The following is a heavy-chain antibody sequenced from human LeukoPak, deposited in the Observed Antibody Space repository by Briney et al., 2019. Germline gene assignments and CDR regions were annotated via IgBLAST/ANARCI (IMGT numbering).Heavy chain of an antibody. J-gene: IGHJ6*03. Sequence: ASVKVSCKASGYTFTSYGISWVRQAPGQGLEWMGWISAYNGNTNYAQKLQGRVTMTTDTSTSTAYMELRSLRSDDTAVYYCARVYGDYRYYYYYMDAWGKGTTVTVSS. V-gene: IGHV1-18*01. CDR1: GYTFTSYG. CDR3: ARVYGDYRYYYYYMDA. CDR2: ISAYNGNT. D-gene: IGHD4-17*01.